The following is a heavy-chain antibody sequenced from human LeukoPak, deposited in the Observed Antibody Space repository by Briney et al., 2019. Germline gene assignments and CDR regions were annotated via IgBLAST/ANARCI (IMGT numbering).Heavy chain of an antibody. Sequence: SETLSLTCAVYGGSFSGYYWSWIRQPPGKGLEWIGEINHSGGTNYNPSLKSRVTISVDTSKNQFSLKLSSVTAADTAVYYCAKLPLRITMVRGVISFDYWGQGTLVTVSS. CDR1: GGSFSGYY. V-gene: IGHV4-34*01. CDR3: AKLPLRITMVRGVISFDY. CDR2: INHSGGT. D-gene: IGHD3-10*01. J-gene: IGHJ4*02.